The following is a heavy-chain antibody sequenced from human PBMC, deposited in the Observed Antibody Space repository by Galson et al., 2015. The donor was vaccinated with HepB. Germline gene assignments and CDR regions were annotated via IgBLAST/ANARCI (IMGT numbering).Heavy chain of an antibody. CDR1: GYTFTSYY. V-gene: IGHV1-46*01. CDR3: ARDSAYYDFWSGDNWFDP. J-gene: IGHJ5*02. D-gene: IGHD3-3*01. CDR2: INPSGGST. Sequence: SVKVSCKASGYTFTSYYMRWVRQAPGQGLEWMGIINPSGGSTSYAQKFQGRVTMTRDTSTSTVYMELSSLRSEDTAVYYCARDSAYYDFWSGDNWFDPWGQGTLVTVSS.